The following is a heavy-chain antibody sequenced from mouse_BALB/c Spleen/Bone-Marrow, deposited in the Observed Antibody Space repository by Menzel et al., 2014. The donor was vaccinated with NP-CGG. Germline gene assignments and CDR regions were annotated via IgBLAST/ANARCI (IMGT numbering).Heavy chain of an antibody. V-gene: IGHV2-5*01. D-gene: IGHD3-1*01. CDR1: GFSLTSYG. Sequence: ESGPGLVQPSQSLSTTCTVSGFSLTSYGAHWVRQSPGKGLEWLGVIWRGGSTDYNAAFMSRLSITKDNSKSQVFFKMNSLQADDTAIYYCAKNWGYGYAMDYWGQGTSVTVSS. CDR3: AKNWGYGYAMDY. CDR2: IWRGGST. J-gene: IGHJ4*01.